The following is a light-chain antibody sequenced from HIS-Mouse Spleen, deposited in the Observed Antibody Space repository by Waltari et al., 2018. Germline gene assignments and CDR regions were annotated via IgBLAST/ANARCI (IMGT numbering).Light chain of an antibody. V-gene: IGLV2-11*01. CDR2: DVS. J-gene: IGLJ1*01. Sequence: QSALTQPRSVSGSPGQSVTISCTGTSSDVGGYNYVSWYQQHPGKARKLIIYDVSKRPSVVPDRFSGSKSGTTSSLTISGLQAEDEADYYCCSYAGSYTGVFGTGTKVTVL. CDR1: SSDVGGYNY. CDR3: CSYAGSYTGV.